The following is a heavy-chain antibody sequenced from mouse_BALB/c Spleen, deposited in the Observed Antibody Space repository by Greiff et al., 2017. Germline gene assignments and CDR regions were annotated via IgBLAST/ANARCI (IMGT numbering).Heavy chain of an antibody. CDR2: ISYSGST. V-gene: IGHV3-2*02. CDR3: ARTDYDGYAMDY. D-gene: IGHD2-4*01. CDR1: GYSITSDYA. J-gene: IGHJ4*01. Sequence: EVKLEESGPGLVKPSQSLSLTCTVTGYSITSDYAWNWIRQFPGNKLEWMGYISYSGSTSYNPSLKSRISITRDTSKNQFFLQLNSVTTEDTATYYCARTDYDGYAMDYWGQGTSVTVSS.